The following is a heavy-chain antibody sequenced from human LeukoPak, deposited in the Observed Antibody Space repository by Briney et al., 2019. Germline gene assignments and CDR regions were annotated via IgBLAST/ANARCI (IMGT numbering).Heavy chain of an antibody. CDR1: GFTFGDYA. V-gene: IGHV3-49*03. Sequence: GGSLRLSCTASGFTFGDYAMSWFRQAPGKGLEWVGFIRSKAYGGTTEYAASVKGRFTISRDDSKSIAYLQMNSLKTEDTAVYYCTRSGFGSGSYYNFDYWGQGTLVTVSS. D-gene: IGHD3-10*01. J-gene: IGHJ4*02. CDR3: TRSGFGSGSYYNFDY. CDR2: IRSKAYGGTT.